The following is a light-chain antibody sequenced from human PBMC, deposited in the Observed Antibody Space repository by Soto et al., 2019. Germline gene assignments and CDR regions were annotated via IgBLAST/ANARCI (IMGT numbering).Light chain of an antibody. V-gene: IGKV3-11*01. CDR2: DAF. J-gene: IGKJ3*01. Sequence: IVLTQSPATLSLSPGERATLSCRASQSVRSNLAWYQQKPGQAPRLLFYDAFKRATDIPARFSGSGSGTDFTLTISSLEPEDFAVYFCQQRSNWPPGGIFTFGPGTKVDI. CDR1: QSVRSN. CDR3: QQRSNWPPGGIFT.